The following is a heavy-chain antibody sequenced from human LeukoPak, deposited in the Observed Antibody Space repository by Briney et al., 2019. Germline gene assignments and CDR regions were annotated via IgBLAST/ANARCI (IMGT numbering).Heavy chain of an antibody. CDR3: ARDYYDSSGYPGIVY. CDR1: GFTFSSYG. CDR2: IWYDGSNK. D-gene: IGHD3-22*01. J-gene: IGHJ6*01. Sequence: GGSLRLSCAASGFTFSSYGMHWVRQAPGKGLEWVAVIWYDGSNKYYADSVKGRFTISRDNSKNTLYLQMNSLRAEDTAVYYCARDYYDSSGYPGIVYCGQCSPLTVSS. V-gene: IGHV3-33*01.